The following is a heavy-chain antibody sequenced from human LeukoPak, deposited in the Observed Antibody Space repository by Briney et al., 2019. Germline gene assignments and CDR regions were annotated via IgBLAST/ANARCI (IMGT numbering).Heavy chain of an antibody. CDR1: GFTFSSYW. Sequence: GGSLRLSCAASGFTFSSYWMSWVRQAPGKGLEWVADIKQDGSEKYYVDSVKGRFTISRDNAKNSLYLQMNSLRAEDTAVYYCARVRRDGYNWSIFDYWGQGTLVTVSS. CDR3: ARVRRDGYNWSIFDY. D-gene: IGHD5-24*01. V-gene: IGHV3-7*04. CDR2: IKQDGSEK. J-gene: IGHJ4*02.